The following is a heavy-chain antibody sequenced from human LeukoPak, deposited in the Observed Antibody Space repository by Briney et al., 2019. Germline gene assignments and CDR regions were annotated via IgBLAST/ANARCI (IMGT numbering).Heavy chain of an antibody. CDR1: GYTFTRCG. Sequence: ASVKVSCKASGYTFTRCGISWVRQAPVQGLEWMGWISAYNGKTNYAQKFQGRVTMTTDTSTSTAYMELRSLRSDDTAVYYCARGGSSGYYSTSFDYWGQGTLVTVSS. J-gene: IGHJ4*02. CDR3: ARGGSSGYYSTSFDY. D-gene: IGHD3-22*01. CDR2: ISAYNGKT. V-gene: IGHV1-18*01.